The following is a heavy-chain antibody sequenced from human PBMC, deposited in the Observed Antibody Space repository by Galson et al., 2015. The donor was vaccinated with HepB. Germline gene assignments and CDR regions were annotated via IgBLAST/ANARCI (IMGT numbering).Heavy chain of an antibody. V-gene: IGHV5-51*01. CDR3: ARHTGPLDY. D-gene: IGHD3-10*01. Sequence: QSGAEVKKPGESLKISCKGSGYIFSNYWIAWVRQMPGKGLDWMGIIHPGDSDTRYSPSFQGQVTISVDKSINTAYLQWSSLKASDTAMYYCARHTGPLDYWGQGTLVTVSS. J-gene: IGHJ4*02. CDR2: IHPGDSDT. CDR1: GYIFSNYW.